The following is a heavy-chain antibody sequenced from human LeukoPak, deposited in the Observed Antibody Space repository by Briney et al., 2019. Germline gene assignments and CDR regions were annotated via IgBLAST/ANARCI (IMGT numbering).Heavy chain of an antibody. J-gene: IGHJ4*02. CDR3: ATYSGSYGYYFDS. Sequence: GESLKISCKGSGYSFTNYWIGWVRQMPGKGLEWMGIIYPGDSDTRYSPSFQGQVTISADKSISTAYLQWSSLKASDTAMYYCATYSGSYGYYFDSWGQGTLVTVSS. CDR2: IYPGDSDT. V-gene: IGHV5-51*01. D-gene: IGHD1-26*01. CDR1: GYSFTNYW.